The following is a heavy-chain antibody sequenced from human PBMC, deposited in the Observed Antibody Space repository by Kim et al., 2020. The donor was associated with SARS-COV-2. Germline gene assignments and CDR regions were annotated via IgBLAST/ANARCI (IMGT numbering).Heavy chain of an antibody. J-gene: IGHJ3*01. D-gene: IGHD3-22*01. CDR3: ARDLDGSGWALAPRPFDF. Sequence: ASVKVSCKSSGYTFSSHFIHWVRQAPGQGLEWMGIISPSSGVSSNAQDIAGRVTMTRDTSTRTVYMELSRLRLDDTAVYYCARDLDGSGWALAPRPFDFW. CDR1: GYTFSSHF. V-gene: IGHV1-46*01. CDR2: ISPSSGVS.